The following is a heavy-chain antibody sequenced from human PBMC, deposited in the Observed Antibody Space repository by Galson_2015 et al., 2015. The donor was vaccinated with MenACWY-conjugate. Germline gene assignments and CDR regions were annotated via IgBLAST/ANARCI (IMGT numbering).Heavy chain of an antibody. Sequence: SLRLSCAASRISFRTYNMNWVRQAPGKGLEWVSYISSPSTTIYYADSVKGRFTLSRDNAKNSLYLQMNSLRDEDTAVYYCARDYGSGTYYMGWFDPWGQGTLVTVSS. J-gene: IGHJ5*02. CDR2: ISSPSTTI. CDR1: RISFRTYN. CDR3: ARDYGSGTYYMGWFDP. V-gene: IGHV3-48*02. D-gene: IGHD3-10*01.